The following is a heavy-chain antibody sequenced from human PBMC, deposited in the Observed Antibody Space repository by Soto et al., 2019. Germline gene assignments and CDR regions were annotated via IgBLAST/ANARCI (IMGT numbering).Heavy chain of an antibody. D-gene: IGHD2-2*01. V-gene: IGHV3-23*01. CDR2: ISGSGGST. J-gene: IGHJ6*03. Sequence: GGSLRLSCASSGFHFSSYAMSWVRQAPGKGLEWVSAISGSGGSTYYADSVKGRFTISRDNSKNTLYLQMNSLRAEDTAVYYCAKDRRDIVVVPAAIGYYMDVWGKGTTVTVSS. CDR1: GFHFSSYA. CDR3: AKDRRDIVVVPAAIGYYMDV.